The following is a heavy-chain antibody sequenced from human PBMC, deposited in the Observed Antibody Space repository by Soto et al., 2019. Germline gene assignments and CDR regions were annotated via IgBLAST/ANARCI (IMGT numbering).Heavy chain of an antibody. V-gene: IGHV1-2*04. J-gene: IGHJ4*02. CDR2: INPNSGGT. CDR1: GYTFTSYA. Sequence: GASVKVSCKASGYTFTSYAMHWVRQAPGQGLEWMGWINPNSGGTNYAQKFQGWVTMTRDTSISTAYMELSRLRSDDTAVYYCARAARHYDILTGYYEPSPLDYWGQGTLVTVSS. D-gene: IGHD3-9*01. CDR3: ARAARHYDILTGYYEPSPLDY.